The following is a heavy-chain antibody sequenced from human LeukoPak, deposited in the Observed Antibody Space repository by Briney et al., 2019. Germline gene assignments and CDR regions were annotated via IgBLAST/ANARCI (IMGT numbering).Heavy chain of an antibody. CDR3: AREGGIAARFSWYYYYGMDV. J-gene: IGHJ6*02. Sequence: GGSLRLSCAASGFTFSSYAMSWVRQAPGKGLVWVSRINSDGSSTSYADSVKGRFTISRDNAKNTLYLQMNSLRAEDTAVYYCAREGGIAARFSWYYYYGMDVWGQGTTVTVSS. V-gene: IGHV3-74*01. CDR1: GFTFSSYA. D-gene: IGHD6-6*01. CDR2: INSDGSST.